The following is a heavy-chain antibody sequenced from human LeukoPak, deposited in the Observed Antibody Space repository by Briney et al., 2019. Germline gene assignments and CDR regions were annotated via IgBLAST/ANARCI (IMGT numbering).Heavy chain of an antibody. V-gene: IGHV4-34*08. CDR1: GFTFSSYE. CDR2: INHSGST. CDR3: AGSWSAVAGDLEDY. J-gene: IGHJ4*02. D-gene: IGHD6-19*01. Sequence: AGGSLRLSCAASGFTFSSYEMNWVRQPPGKGLEWIGEINHSGSTNYNPSLKSRVTISVDTSKNQFSLKLSSVTAADTAVYYCAGSWSAVAGDLEDYWGQGTLVTVSS.